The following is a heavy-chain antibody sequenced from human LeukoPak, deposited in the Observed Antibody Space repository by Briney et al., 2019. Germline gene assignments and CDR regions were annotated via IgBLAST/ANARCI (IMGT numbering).Heavy chain of an antibody. D-gene: IGHD2-21*01. CDR1: GFTFTKYW. Sequence: GGSLRLSCAASGFTFTKYWMTWVRQAPGKGLEWVGNIKQDGSDKNYMDSVKGRFTISRDNAKNSLYLQMNSLRAEDMALYYCAKEGAIDGAFDIWGQGTMVTVSS. CDR3: AKEGAIDGAFDI. V-gene: IGHV3-7*03. J-gene: IGHJ3*02. CDR2: IKQDGSDK.